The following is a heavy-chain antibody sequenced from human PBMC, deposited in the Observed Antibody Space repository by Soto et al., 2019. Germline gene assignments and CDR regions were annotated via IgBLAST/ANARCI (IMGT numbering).Heavy chain of an antibody. CDR1: GGSFSGYY. V-gene: IGHV4-34*01. J-gene: IGHJ6*02. Sequence: SETLSLTCAVYGGSFSGYYWSWIRQPPGKGLEWIGEINHSGSTYYNPSLKSRVTISVDRSKNQFSLKLSSVTAADTAVYYCARLLRSYYYGMDVWGQGTTVTVSS. D-gene: IGHD3-22*01. CDR2: INHSGST. CDR3: ARLLRSYYYGMDV.